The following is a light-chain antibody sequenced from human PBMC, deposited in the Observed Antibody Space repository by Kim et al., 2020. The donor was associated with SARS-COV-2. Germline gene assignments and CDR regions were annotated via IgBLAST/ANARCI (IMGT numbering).Light chain of an antibody. J-gene: IGLJ3*02. CDR2: RDS. CDR1: NIGSKN. V-gene: IGLV3-9*01. CDR3: QVWDSSTVDWV. Sequence: LGQTARITCGGNNIGSKNVHWYQQKPGQAPVLVIYRDSNRPSGIPERFSGSNSGNTATLTISRAQAGDEADYYCQVWDSSTVDWVFGGGTQLTVL.